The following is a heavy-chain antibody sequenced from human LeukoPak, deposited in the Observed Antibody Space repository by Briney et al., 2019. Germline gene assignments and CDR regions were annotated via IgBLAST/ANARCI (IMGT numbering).Heavy chain of an antibody. CDR3: ARPLWFGELLSCLDV. V-gene: IGHV3-30*02. Sequence: PGGSLRLSCAASGFTFSSYGMHWVRQAPGKGLEWVAFIRYDGSNKYYADSAKGRFTISRDNSKNTLYLQMNSLRAEDTAVYYCARPLWFGELLSCLDVWGKGTTVTVSS. J-gene: IGHJ6*04. D-gene: IGHD3-10*01. CDR1: GFTFSSYG. CDR2: IRYDGSNK.